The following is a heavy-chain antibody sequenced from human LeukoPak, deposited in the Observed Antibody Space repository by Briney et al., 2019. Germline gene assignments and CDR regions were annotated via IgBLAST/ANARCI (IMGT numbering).Heavy chain of an antibody. Sequence: SETLSLTCTVSGGLIRSYYWSWIRQPPGKGLEWIGYIYYSGSTNYNPSLKSRVTISVDTSKNQFSLKLSSVTAADTAVYYCARGLETGPDRHFDSWGQGTLVTVSS. J-gene: IGHJ4*02. CDR3: ARGLETGPDRHFDS. CDR1: GGLIRSYY. D-gene: IGHD1-1*01. V-gene: IGHV4-59*01. CDR2: IYYSGST.